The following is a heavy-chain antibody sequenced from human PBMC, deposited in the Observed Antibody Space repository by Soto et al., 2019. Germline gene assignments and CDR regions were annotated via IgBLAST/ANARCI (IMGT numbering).Heavy chain of an antibody. D-gene: IGHD5-12*01. CDR3: ARVEFSGYPRI. Sequence: QVQLQESGPGLVKPSETLSLTCTVSGGSISSYYWSWIRQSPGQRLEWIGYIYFIGSTNYNPSLKGRGAASGDTSKNHCSLKLTPVTGADTAPYYCARVEFSGYPRIWGLGTLVTASS. CDR1: GGSISSYY. CDR2: IYFIGST. V-gene: IGHV4-59*01. J-gene: IGHJ4*02.